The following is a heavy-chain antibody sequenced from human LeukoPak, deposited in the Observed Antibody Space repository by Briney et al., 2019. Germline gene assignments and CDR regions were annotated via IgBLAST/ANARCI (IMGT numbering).Heavy chain of an antibody. V-gene: IGHV3-30-3*01. D-gene: IGHD2-21*02. CDR1: GFTFSSYA. CDR3: ARQYCGGDCYSQYFQH. CDR2: ISYDGSNK. Sequence: GGSLRLSCAASGFTFSSYAMHWVRQAPGKGLEWVAVISYDGSNKYYADSVKGRLTISRDNSKNTLYLQMNSLRAEDTAVYYCARQYCGGDCYSQYFQHWGQGTLVTVSS. J-gene: IGHJ1*01.